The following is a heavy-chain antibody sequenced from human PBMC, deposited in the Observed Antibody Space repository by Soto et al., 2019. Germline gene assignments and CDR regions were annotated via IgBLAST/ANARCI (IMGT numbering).Heavy chain of an antibody. CDR1: GFTFSSYE. V-gene: IGHV3-48*03. CDR2: ISSSGSTT. J-gene: IGHJ4*02. D-gene: IGHD3-22*01. Sequence: GGSLRLSCEVSGFTFSSYEMSWVRQAPGKGLECIAYISSSGSTTDHADSVKGRFTVSRDNAKNSLYPEMNSLRVEDSGIYYCAREENYYESSGYAGRYFDYWGQGALVTVSS. CDR3: AREENYYESSGYAGRYFDY.